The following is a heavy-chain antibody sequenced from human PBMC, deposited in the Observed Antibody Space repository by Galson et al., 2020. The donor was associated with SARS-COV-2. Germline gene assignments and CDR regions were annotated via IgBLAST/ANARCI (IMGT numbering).Heavy chain of an antibody. CDR2: INHSGST. CDR3: ASLRPYCGGDCYSASLFY. Sequence: SETLSLTCAVYGGSFSGYYWSWIRQPPGKGLEWIGEINHSGSTNYNPSLKSRVTISVDTSKNQFSLKLSSVTAADTAVYYCASLRPYCGGDCYSASLFYWGQGTLVTVSS. D-gene: IGHD2-21*01. CDR1: GGSFSGYY. V-gene: IGHV4-34*01. J-gene: IGHJ4*02.